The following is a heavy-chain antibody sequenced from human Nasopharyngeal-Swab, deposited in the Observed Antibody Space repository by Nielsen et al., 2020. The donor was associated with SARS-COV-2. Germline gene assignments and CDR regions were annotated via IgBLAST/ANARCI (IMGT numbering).Heavy chain of an antibody. J-gene: IGHJ3*02. Sequence: WIRQPPGKGLEWIGEIYHSGSTNYSPSLKSRVTISVDKSKNQFSLKLSSVTAADTAVYYCARFRLTTVVTPVAFDIWGQGTMVTVSS. V-gene: IGHV4-4*02. CDR3: ARFRLTTVVTPVAFDI. D-gene: IGHD4-23*01. CDR2: IYHSGST.